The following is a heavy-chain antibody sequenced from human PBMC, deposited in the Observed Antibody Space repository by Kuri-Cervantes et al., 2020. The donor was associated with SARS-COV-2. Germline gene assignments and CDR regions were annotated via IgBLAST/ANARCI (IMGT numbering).Heavy chain of an antibody. D-gene: IGHD6-6*01. V-gene: IGHV3-9*01. Sequence: LSLTCAASGFTFDDYAMHWVRQAPGKGLEWVSGISWNSGSIGYADSVKGRFTIFRDNAKNSLYLQMNSLRAEDTAVYYCARDRGGVLHIAARSGYFDYWGQGTPVTVSS. CDR2: ISWNSGSI. J-gene: IGHJ4*02. CDR3: ARDRGGVLHIAARSGYFDY. CDR1: GFTFDDYA.